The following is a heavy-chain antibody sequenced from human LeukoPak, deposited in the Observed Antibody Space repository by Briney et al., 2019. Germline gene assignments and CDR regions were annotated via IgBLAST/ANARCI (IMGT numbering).Heavy chain of an antibody. J-gene: IGHJ4*02. V-gene: IGHV4-39*01. CDR3: ARVPGRGRLDY. Sequence: SETLSLTCTVSGGSISSSSYYWGWIRQPPGKWLEWIGSIYYSGSTYYNPSLKSRVTISVDTSKNQFSLKLSSVTAADTAVYYCARVPGRGRLDYWGQGTLVTVSS. CDR2: IYYSGST. D-gene: IGHD3-10*01. CDR1: GGSISSSSYY.